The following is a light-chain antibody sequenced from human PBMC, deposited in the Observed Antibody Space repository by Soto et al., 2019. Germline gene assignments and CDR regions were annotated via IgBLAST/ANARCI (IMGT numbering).Light chain of an antibody. Sequence: DIVMTQSPLSLSVTPGEPASISCRCSQSLLHRNGYNYLDWYLQKPGQSPQLLFSLGSNRASGVPDRFSGSGSGTDFTLKISRVEAEDVGVYYCMQALQTSFTFGPGTKVDIK. J-gene: IGKJ3*01. V-gene: IGKV2-28*01. CDR3: MQALQTSFT. CDR1: QSLLHRNGYNY. CDR2: LGS.